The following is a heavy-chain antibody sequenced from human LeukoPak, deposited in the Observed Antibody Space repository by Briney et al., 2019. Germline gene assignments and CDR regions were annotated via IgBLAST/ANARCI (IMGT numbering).Heavy chain of an antibody. CDR3: ARGDSGRGCSSTNCYAGSNY. J-gene: IGHJ4*02. D-gene: IGHD2-2*01. CDR1: GFTFDDHA. V-gene: IGHV3-9*01. Sequence: GGSLRLSCAASGFTFDDHAMHWVRQAPGKGLEWVSGITWNGDFTIYADSVKGRFTISRDNAKNSLYLQMNSLRAEDTAVYYCARGDSGRGCSSTNCYAGSNYWGQGTLVTISS. CDR2: ITWNGDFT.